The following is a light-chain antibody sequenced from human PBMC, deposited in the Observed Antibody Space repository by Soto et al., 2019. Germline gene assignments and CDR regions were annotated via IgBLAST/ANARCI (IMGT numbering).Light chain of an antibody. J-gene: IGLJ1*01. CDR1: SSNIGRNT. V-gene: IGLV1-44*01. CDR2: TNN. Sequence: SLLTHPPSCSGTPGQNGTISCSGNSSNIGRNTVNWYQQLPGTAPKLLISTNNRRPSGVPARFSGSKSGTSASLAISGLQSDDEADYYCAAWDESLTGYVLGNGPKVNVL. CDR3: AAWDESLTGYV.